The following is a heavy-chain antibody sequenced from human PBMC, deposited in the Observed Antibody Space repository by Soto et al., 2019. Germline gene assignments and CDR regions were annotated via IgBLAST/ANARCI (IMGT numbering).Heavy chain of an antibody. V-gene: IGHV3-30-3*01. CDR1: GFTFSSYA. D-gene: IGHD2-2*01. J-gene: IGHJ3*02. CDR2: ISYDGSNK. CDR3: ARDTRIDAFDI. Sequence: QVQLVESGGGVVQPGRSLRLSCAASGFTFSSYAMHWVRQAPGKGLEWVAVISYDGSNKYYADSVKGRFTISRDNSKNTLYLQMNSLRAEDTAVYYCARDTRIDAFDILGQGTMVTVSS.